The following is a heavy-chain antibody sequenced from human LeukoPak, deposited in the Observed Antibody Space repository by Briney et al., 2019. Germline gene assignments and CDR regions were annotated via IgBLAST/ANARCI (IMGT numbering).Heavy chain of an antibody. CDR1: GFAFSIYE. CDR2: ISSSGSYI. Sequence: GGSLRLSCTASGFAFSIYEMDWVRQAPGKGLEWVSYISSSGSYIQYAESVKGRLTISRDNAEKSLFLQMNSLRDEDTAVYYCARDPGYSSTGVDAFDIWGRRTRLTVSS. V-gene: IGHV3-48*03. D-gene: IGHD6-13*01. CDR3: ARDPGYSSTGVDAFDI. J-gene: IGHJ3*02.